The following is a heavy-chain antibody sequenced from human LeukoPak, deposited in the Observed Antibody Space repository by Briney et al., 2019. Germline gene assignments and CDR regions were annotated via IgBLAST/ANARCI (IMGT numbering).Heavy chain of an antibody. J-gene: IGHJ5*02. Sequence: GGFLRLSCAAAGFTFDTYPMNWVRQAPGRGLEWISYISSNRDTIYYAASVKGRFTISRDNAKNSLYLQMNSLRAEDTAVYYCAREGIGGPWGQGTLVTVSS. V-gene: IGHV3-48*04. D-gene: IGHD2/OR15-2a*01. CDR1: GFTFDTYP. CDR2: ISSNRDTI. CDR3: AREGIGGP.